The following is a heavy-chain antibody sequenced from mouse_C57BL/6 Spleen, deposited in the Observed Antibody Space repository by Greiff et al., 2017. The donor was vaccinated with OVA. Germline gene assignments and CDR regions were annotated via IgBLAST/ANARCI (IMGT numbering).Heavy chain of an antibody. J-gene: IGHJ4*01. V-gene: IGHV2-6-1*01. D-gene: IGHD3-3*01. CDR3: ARHRDTRYYAMDY. CDR1: GFSLTSYG. CDR2: IWSDGST. Sequence: VKVVESGPGLVAPSQSLSITCTVSGFSLTSYGVHWVRQPPGKGLEWLVVIWSDGSTTYNSAPKSRLSISKYNSKSQVFLIMNSLQTDDTAMYYCARHRDTRYYAMDYWGQGTSVTVSS.